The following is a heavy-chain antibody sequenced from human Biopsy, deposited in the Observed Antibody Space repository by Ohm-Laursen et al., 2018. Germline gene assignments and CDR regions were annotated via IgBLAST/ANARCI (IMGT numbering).Heavy chain of an antibody. Sequence: ASVKVSCNASGYTFTDYDIIWVRQATGQGPEWMGWMNPKSGKTGYEQKFRGRVTMTSDTSISTAYMELSSLGSEDTAAYYCARAVRNQQVSEYWGQGTLVTVTS. CDR1: GYTFTDYD. J-gene: IGHJ4*02. V-gene: IGHV1-8*01. CDR3: ARAVRNQQVSEY. CDR2: MNPKSGKT. D-gene: IGHD1-14*01.